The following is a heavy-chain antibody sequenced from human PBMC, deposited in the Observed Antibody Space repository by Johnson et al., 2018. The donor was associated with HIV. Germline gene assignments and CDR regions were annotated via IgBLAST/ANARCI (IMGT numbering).Heavy chain of an antibody. J-gene: IGHJ3*02. V-gene: IGHV3-9*01. Sequence: VQLVESGGGLVQPGRSLRLSCAASGFTFDDYAMHWVRQAPGKGLEWVSGISWNSGFIGYTDSVKGRFTISRDNAKNSLYLQMNSLRAEDTALYYCAKDSSVISGSAGGGFDIWGQGTMVTVSS. CDR2: ISWNSGFI. CDR3: AKDSSVISGSAGGGFDI. CDR1: GFTFDDYA. D-gene: IGHD3-10*01.